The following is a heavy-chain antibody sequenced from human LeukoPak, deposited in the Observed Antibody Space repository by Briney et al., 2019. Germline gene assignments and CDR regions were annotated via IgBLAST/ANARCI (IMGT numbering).Heavy chain of an antibody. V-gene: IGHV3-30*02. D-gene: IGHD3-22*01. CDR2: IRFDGSNK. J-gene: IGHJ4*02. Sequence: GGSLRLSCAASGFSFSSSGMHWVRQSPLKGLEWVAYIRFDGSNKDYADFVKGRFTISRDNSKNILYLQMNSLRAEDTAVYYCAKDIAPYYNDNRGGYWGQGTLVTVSS. CDR1: GFSFSSSG. CDR3: AKDIAPYYNDNRGGY.